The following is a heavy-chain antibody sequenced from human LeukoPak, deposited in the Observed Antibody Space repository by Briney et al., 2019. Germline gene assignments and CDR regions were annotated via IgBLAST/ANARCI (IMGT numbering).Heavy chain of an antibody. V-gene: IGHV3-7*01. CDR2: IKEDESAK. Sequence: GGSLRLTCVASGFIFTDHWMSWVRQAPGKGLDWVANIKEDESAKFYADSVRGRFTISRDNAKNSVYLEMNNLRVEDTAVYYCARAVDVADYWGRGTLVTVSS. J-gene: IGHJ4*02. D-gene: IGHD3-16*01. CDR1: GFIFTDHW. CDR3: ARAVDVADY.